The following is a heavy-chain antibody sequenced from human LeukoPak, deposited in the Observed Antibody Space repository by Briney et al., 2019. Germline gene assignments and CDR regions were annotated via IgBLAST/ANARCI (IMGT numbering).Heavy chain of an antibody. J-gene: IGHJ4*02. CDR1: GFTLSMYW. D-gene: IGHD2-2*01. Sequence: PGGSLRLSCVASGFTLSMYWMHWVRQAPGKGLVWVSHINTDGSSTSYADSVKGRFTISRDNAKNTLYLQMNSLRAEDTAVYYCARFGWVPPAHFDYWGQGTLVTVSS. V-gene: IGHV3-74*01. CDR3: ARFGWVPPAHFDY. CDR2: INTDGSST.